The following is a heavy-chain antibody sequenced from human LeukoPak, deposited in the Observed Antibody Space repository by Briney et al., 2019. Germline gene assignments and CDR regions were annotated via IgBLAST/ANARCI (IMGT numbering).Heavy chain of an antibody. Sequence: GGSLRLSCAASGFTFSSYEMNWVRQAPGKGLEWVSYISSSGSTIYYADSVKGRFTISRDNAKNSLYLQMNSLRAEDTAVYYCARSMVRGVTVRHYMDVWGKGTTVTISS. J-gene: IGHJ6*03. CDR3: ARSMVRGVTVRHYMDV. CDR1: GFTFSSYE. V-gene: IGHV3-48*03. CDR2: ISSSGSTI. D-gene: IGHD3-10*01.